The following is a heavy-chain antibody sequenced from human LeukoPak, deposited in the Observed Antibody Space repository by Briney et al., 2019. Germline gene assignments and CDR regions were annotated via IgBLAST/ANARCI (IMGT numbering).Heavy chain of an antibody. D-gene: IGHD6-13*01. CDR1: GYSFTNYW. V-gene: IGHV5-51*01. CDR3: ARPGSSWYDNFDY. J-gene: IGHJ4*02. CDR2: IYPGDSDT. Sequence: GESLKISCKGSGYSFTNYWIGWVRQMPGKGLEWMGVIYPGDSDTRYSPSFQGQVTISADKSISTAYLQWSSLKASDTALYYCARPGSSWYDNFDYWGQGTLVTVSS.